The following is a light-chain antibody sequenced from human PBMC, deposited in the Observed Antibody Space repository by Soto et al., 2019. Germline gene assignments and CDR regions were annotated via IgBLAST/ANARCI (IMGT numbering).Light chain of an antibody. CDR1: SSDVGDYNY. V-gene: IGLV2-14*01. Sequence: QSALTQPASVSGSPGQSITVSCTGTSSDVGDYNYVSWYQQHPGKAPKLMIYEVSNRPSGVSNRFSGSKSGNTASLTISRLQPEDEADYYCSSYTSTSTPVFGGGTKLTVL. CDR3: SSYTSTSTPV. CDR2: EVS. J-gene: IGLJ3*02.